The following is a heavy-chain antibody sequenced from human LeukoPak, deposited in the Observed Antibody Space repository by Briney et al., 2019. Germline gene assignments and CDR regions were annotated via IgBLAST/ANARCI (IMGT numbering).Heavy chain of an antibody. CDR2: VYYTGST. D-gene: IGHD6-6*01. V-gene: IGHV4-59*08. J-gene: IGHJ4*02. Sequence: PSETLSLTCSVSGDSVSNYYWSWIRQPPGKGLEWSGYVYYTGSTNYNPSLKSRVAMFEDKSKNQFSLRLYSVTVADTAVYYCARHFAYSSSSYFDYWGQGSLVTVSS. CDR1: GDSVSNYY. CDR3: ARHFAYSSSSYFDY.